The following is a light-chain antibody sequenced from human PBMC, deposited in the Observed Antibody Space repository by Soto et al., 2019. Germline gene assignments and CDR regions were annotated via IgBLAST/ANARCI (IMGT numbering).Light chain of an antibody. CDR3: QQYNNWPPVT. CDR1: QYISSY. J-gene: IGKJ3*01. CDR2: GAS. Sequence: DIQMTQSPSSLSASVGDRVTITCRASQYISSYVNWYQQKPGKAPKFLIYGASNLQRGVPSRFSGSGSGTEFTLTISSLQSEDFAVYYCQQYNNWPPVTFGPGTKVDI. V-gene: IGKV1-39*01.